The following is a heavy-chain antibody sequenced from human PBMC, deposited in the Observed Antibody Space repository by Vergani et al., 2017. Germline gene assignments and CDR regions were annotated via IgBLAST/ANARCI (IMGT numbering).Heavy chain of an antibody. Sequence: QVQLVESGGGVVQPGRSLRLSCAASGFTFNQYGMHWVRQAPGKGLEWVAVTWYDGNNKQYADSVKGRFTISRDNSKSTMYLQMNSLRDEDTGVYYCAKGPSXYCSSTSCYRYFQHWGQGTLVTVSS. J-gene: IGHJ1*01. V-gene: IGHV3-33*06. D-gene: IGHD2-2*01. CDR3: AKGPSXYCSSTSCYRYFQH. CDR2: TWYDGNNK. CDR1: GFTFNQYG.